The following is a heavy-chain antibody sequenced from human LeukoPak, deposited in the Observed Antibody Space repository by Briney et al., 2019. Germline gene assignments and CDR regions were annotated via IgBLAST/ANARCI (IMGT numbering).Heavy chain of an antibody. Sequence: PSETLSLTCTVSGGSISSSSYYWGWIRQPPGKGLEWIGSIYYSGSTYYNPSLKSRVTISVDTSKNQFSLNLTSVTAADTAVYYCARHDQGYCSGGICYPFDYWGQGTLVTVSS. D-gene: IGHD2-15*01. CDR2: IYYSGST. J-gene: IGHJ4*02. V-gene: IGHV4-39*01. CDR3: ARHDQGYCSGGICYPFDY. CDR1: GGSISSSSYY.